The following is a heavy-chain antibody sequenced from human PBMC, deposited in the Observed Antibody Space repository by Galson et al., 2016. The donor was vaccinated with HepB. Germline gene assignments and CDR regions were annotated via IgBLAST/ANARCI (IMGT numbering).Heavy chain of an antibody. V-gene: IGHV3-15*07. J-gene: IGHJ1*01. CDR1: SESFSGHH. CDR2: IKSKIDGETR. CDR3: VNDPIDDDFGVQRFQH. D-gene: IGHD4-17*01. Sequence: ETLSLTCAVSSESFSGHHWTWIRQAPGKGLEWVGRIKSKIDGETRDYAGTVQGRFTISRDDSKDTLHLQMNSLKIEDTGVYYCVNDPIDDDFGVQRFQHWGQGTPVTVSS.